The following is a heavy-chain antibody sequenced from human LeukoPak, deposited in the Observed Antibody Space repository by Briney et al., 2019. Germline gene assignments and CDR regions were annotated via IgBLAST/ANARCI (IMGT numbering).Heavy chain of an antibody. D-gene: IGHD2-2*02. CDR2: IRSKANSYAT. V-gene: IGHV3-73*01. CDR3: TREYCSSTSCYNY. J-gene: IGHJ4*02. Sequence: GGSLKLSRAASGFTFSGFAMHWVRQASGKGLEWVGRIRSKANSYATAYAASVKGRFTISRDDSKNTAYLQMNSLKTEDTAVYYCTREYCSSTSCYNYWGQGTLVTVSS. CDR1: GFTFSGFA.